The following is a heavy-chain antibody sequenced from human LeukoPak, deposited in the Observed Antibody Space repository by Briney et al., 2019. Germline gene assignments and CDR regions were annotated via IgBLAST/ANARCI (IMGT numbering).Heavy chain of an antibody. Sequence: GGSLRLSCAASGFTLSSYAMHWVRQAPGKGLEGVAVISYDGSNKYYADSVKGRFTISRDNSKNTLYLQMNSLRAEDTAVYYCAREIRLGPYYYYGMDVWGKGTTVTVSS. V-gene: IGHV3-30*04. CDR2: ISYDGSNK. CDR3: AREIRLGPYYYYGMDV. D-gene: IGHD1-26*01. J-gene: IGHJ6*04. CDR1: GFTLSSYA.